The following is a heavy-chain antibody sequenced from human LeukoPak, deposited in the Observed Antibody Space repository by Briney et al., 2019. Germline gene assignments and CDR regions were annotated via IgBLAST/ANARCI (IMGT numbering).Heavy chain of an antibody. V-gene: IGHV3-21*01. CDR2: ISSSSSYI. Sequence: AGGSLRLSCAASGFTFSSYSMNWVRQAPGKGLEWVSSISSSSSYIYYADSVKGRFTISRDNAKNSLYLQVNSLRAEDTAVYYCAGTHGSIVVVPAGLDYWGQGTLVTVS. CDR1: GFTFSSYS. J-gene: IGHJ4*02. CDR3: AGTHGSIVVVPAGLDY. D-gene: IGHD2-2*01.